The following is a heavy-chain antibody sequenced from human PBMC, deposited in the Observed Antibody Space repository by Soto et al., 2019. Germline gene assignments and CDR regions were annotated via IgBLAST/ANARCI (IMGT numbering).Heavy chain of an antibody. Sequence: EVQLVEYGGGLVQPGRSLRLSCAASGFTFDDYAMHWVRQAPGKGLEWVSGISWNSGSIGYADSVKGRFTISRDNAKNSLYLQMNSLRAEDTALYYCAKDMANVDTAMVYYYYYGMDVW. D-gene: IGHD5-18*01. CDR2: ISWNSGSI. CDR3: AKDMANVDTAMVYYYYYGMDV. CDR1: GFTFDDYA. J-gene: IGHJ6*01. V-gene: IGHV3-9*01.